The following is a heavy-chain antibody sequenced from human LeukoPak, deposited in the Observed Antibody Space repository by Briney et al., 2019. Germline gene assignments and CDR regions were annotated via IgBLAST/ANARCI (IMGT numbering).Heavy chain of an antibody. Sequence: ASVKVSCKASGYTFTDYGFTWVRQAPGQGLEWMGWINPNSGGTNYAQKFQGRVTMTRDTSISTAYMELSRLRSDDTAVYYCARDGYNRDTFDYWGQGTLVTVSS. CDR2: INPNSGGT. CDR1: GYTFTDYG. CDR3: ARDGYNRDTFDY. V-gene: IGHV1-2*02. J-gene: IGHJ4*02. D-gene: IGHD5-24*01.